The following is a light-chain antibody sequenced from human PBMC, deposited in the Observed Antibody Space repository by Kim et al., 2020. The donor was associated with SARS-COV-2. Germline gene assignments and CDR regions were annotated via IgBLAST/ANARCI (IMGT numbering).Light chain of an antibody. V-gene: IGLV2-14*03. CDR2: DVS. Sequence: QSALTQPASVSGSPGQSITISCTGTSSDVGGYNYVSWYQQHPGKAPKLLICDVSKRPSGVSNRFSGSKSGNTASLTISGLQAEDEADYYCSSFTSISTWVFGGGTKLTVL. CDR1: SSDVGGYNY. J-gene: IGLJ3*02. CDR3: SSFTSISTWV.